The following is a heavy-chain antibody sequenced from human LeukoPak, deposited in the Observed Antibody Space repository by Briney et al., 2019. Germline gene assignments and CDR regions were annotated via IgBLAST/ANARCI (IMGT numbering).Heavy chain of an antibody. CDR2: ISSSSSYI. CDR1: GFTFSSYS. V-gene: IGHV3-21*01. D-gene: IGHD1-26*01. J-gene: IGHJ3*02. Sequence: GGSLRLSCAASGFTFSSYSMNWVRQAPGKGLEWVSSISSSSSYIYYADSVKGRFTISRDNAKNSLYLQMNSLRAEDTAVYYCAFVGIVGAFDAFDIWGLGTMVTVSS. CDR3: AFVGIVGAFDAFDI.